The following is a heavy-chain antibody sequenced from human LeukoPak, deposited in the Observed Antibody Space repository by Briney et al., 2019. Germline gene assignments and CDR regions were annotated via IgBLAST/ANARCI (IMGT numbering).Heavy chain of an antibody. Sequence: PGGSLRLSCVTSGFTFSRYSMRWVRQAPGKGLEWVSSIYFTGNYISYADSVKGRFTISRDNAQNSLYLQMNSLRAEDTAVCYCAREFNTVGNFDYWGQGTLVTVSS. D-gene: IGHD3-10*01. V-gene: IGHV3-21*01. J-gene: IGHJ4*02. CDR3: AREFNTVGNFDY. CDR1: GFTFSRYS. CDR2: IYFTGNYI.